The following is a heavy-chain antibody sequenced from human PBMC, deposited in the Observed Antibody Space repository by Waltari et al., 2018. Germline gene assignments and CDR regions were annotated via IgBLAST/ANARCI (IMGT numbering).Heavy chain of an antibody. Sequence: QVQLQESGPGLVKPSATLSLPCTVSGGSISSYYGSWIRQHAGKGLEWIGRIYTRGSTNYSPSLKSRVTMSVDTSKNQFSLKLSSVTAADTAVYYCARDAPYCSGGSCYSFDYWGQGTLVTVSS. CDR3: ARDAPYCSGGSCYSFDY. CDR2: IYTRGST. V-gene: IGHV4-4*07. J-gene: IGHJ4*02. D-gene: IGHD2-15*01. CDR1: GGSISSYY.